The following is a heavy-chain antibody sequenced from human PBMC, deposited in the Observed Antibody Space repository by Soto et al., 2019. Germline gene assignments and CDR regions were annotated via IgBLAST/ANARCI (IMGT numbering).Heavy chain of an antibody. CDR1: GFTFSSYA. Sequence: EVQLLESGGGLVQPGGSLRLSCAASGFTFSSYAMSWVRQAPGKGLEWVSAISGSGGRTYYADSVKGRFTISRDNSKNTLYLQMNSLRAEDTAVYYCANTTHSRSWYRGANGANDYWGQGTLVTVSS. CDR2: ISGSGGRT. CDR3: ANTTHSRSWYRGANGANDY. J-gene: IGHJ4*02. D-gene: IGHD6-13*01. V-gene: IGHV3-23*01.